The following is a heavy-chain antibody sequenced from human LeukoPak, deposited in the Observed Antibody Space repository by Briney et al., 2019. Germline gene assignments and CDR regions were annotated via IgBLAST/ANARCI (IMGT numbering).Heavy chain of an antibody. J-gene: IGHJ4*02. V-gene: IGHV3-21*01. D-gene: IGHD2-2*01. CDR2: IFPSGGEI. Sequence: PGGSLRLSCAASGFTFSSYTMNWVRQPPGKGLEWVSSIFPSGGEIHYADSVRGRFTISRDNSKSTLSLQMNSLRAEDTAVYYCAKDLRTVVVVPAAAFDYWGQGTLVTVSS. CDR1: GFTFSSYT. CDR3: AKDLRTVVVVPAAAFDY.